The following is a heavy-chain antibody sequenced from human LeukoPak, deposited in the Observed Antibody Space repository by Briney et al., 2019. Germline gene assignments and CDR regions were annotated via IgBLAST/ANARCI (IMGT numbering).Heavy chain of an antibody. V-gene: IGHV3-30-3*01. J-gene: IGHJ3*02. D-gene: IGHD5-24*01. Sequence: PGRSLRLSCAASGFTFSSYAMHWVRQAPGKGLEWVAVISYDGSNKYYADSVKGRFTISRDNSKNTLCLQMNSLRAEDTAVYYCARDFAAMEDGYNAFDIWGQGTMVTVSS. CDR1: GFTFSSYA. CDR2: ISYDGSNK. CDR3: ARDFAAMEDGYNAFDI.